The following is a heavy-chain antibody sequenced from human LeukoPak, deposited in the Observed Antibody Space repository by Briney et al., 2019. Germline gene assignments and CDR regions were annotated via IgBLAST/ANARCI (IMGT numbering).Heavy chain of an antibody. Sequence: QPGGSLRLSCAASGFTFSSYAMSWVRQAPGKGLEWVSAISGSGGSTYYADSVKGRFTISRDNSKNTLYLQMNSLRAEDTAVYYCARDMRNYDILTGSSRYNWFDPWGQGTLVTVSS. CDR2: ISGSGGST. D-gene: IGHD3-9*01. V-gene: IGHV3-23*01. J-gene: IGHJ5*02. CDR1: GFTFSSYA. CDR3: ARDMRNYDILTGSSRYNWFDP.